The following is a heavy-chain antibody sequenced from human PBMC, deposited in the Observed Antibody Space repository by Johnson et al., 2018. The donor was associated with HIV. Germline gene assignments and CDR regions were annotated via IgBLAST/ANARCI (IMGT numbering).Heavy chain of an antibody. D-gene: IGHD3-10*01. V-gene: IGHV3-9*01. Sequence: VQLVESGGVVVQPGVSLRLSCAASGFTFDDYAMHWVRQAPGKGLEWVSGISWNSGSIGYADSVKGRFTISRDNAKNSLYLQMNSLRADDTALYYCARSGYGSGSTHDAFDIWGQGTMVTVSS. CDR2: ISWNSGSI. CDR3: ARSGYGSGSTHDAFDI. CDR1: GFTFDDYA. J-gene: IGHJ3*02.